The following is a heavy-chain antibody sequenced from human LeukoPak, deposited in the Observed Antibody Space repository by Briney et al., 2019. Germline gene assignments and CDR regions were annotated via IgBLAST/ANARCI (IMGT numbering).Heavy chain of an antibody. CDR1: GGSISSGSYY. CDR2: IYTSGST. CDR3: VRDIPSGHFDF. J-gene: IGHJ4*02. Sequence: SSETLSLTCTVSGGSISSGSYYWSWIRQPAGKGLEWIGRIYTSGSTNYNPSLKSRVTISVDTSKNQFSLNLSSVTAADTAVYFCVRDIPSGHFDFWGQGTLVTVSS. V-gene: IGHV4-61*02.